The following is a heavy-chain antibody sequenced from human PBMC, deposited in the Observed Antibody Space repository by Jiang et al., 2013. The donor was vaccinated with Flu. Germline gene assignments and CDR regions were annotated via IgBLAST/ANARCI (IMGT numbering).Heavy chain of an antibody. D-gene: IGHD5/OR15-5a*01. CDR1: GDSISSSSYY. CDR3: ARQPRTVVSHSWESDY. CDR2: IYYSGST. V-gene: IGHV4-39*01. J-gene: IGHJ4*02. Sequence: LLKPSETLSLTCTVSGDSISSSSYYWGWIRQPPGKGLEWIGSIYYSGSTYYNPSLKSRVTISVDTSKNQFSLKLSSVTAADTAVYYCARQPRTVVSHSWESDYWGQGTLVTVSS.